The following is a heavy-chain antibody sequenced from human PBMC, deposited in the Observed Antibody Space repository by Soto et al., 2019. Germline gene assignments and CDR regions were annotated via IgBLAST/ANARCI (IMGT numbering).Heavy chain of an antibody. CDR1: GYTFSDYG. CDR2: MNTNNLNT. V-gene: IGHV1-18*04. D-gene: IGHD3-9*01. CDR3: ARSRDWAREVHNWFDL. J-gene: IGHJ5*02. Sequence: QVQLVQSGAEVKKPGASVKFSCKASGYTFSDYGISWLRHAPGQGREWMGWMNTNNLNTEHTQKLQGRVTITTGTSTSAAYMELRSLKSDDTAFYCCARSRDWAREVHNWFDLWGHGNLVTVS.